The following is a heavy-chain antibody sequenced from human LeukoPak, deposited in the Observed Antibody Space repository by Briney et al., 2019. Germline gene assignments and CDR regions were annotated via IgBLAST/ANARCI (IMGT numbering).Heavy chain of an antibody. D-gene: IGHD2-21*01. CDR3: ARGLHITLSGWYFDL. J-gene: IGHJ2*01. Sequence: GGSLSLSCVASGFTLSDYNMPWVRQAPGKGLEWISYISGSSSTIYYADSVRGRFTISRDNARNSLYLQMNSLRAEDTAVYYCARGLHITLSGWYFDLWGRGTLVTVSS. CDR1: GFTLSDYN. CDR2: ISGSSSTI. V-gene: IGHV3-48*01.